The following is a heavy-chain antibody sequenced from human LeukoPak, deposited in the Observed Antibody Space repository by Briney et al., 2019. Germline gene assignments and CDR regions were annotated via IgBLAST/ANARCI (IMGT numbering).Heavy chain of an antibody. Sequence: GRSLRLSCAASGFTFSSFGMHWVRQAPGKGPEWVAVISYDGSNPYYADSVKGRFTISRDNSKNTLYLQMNSLRAEDTAVYYCAKDHYDYIGGTYRDFDYWGQGTLVTVSS. V-gene: IGHV3-30*18. J-gene: IGHJ4*02. CDR3: AKDHYDYIGGTYRDFDY. CDR2: ISYDGSNP. CDR1: GFTFSSFG. D-gene: IGHD3-16*02.